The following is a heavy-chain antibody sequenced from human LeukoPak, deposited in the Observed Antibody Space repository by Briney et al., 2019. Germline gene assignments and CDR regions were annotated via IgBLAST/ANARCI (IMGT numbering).Heavy chain of an antibody. V-gene: IGHV1-2*02. J-gene: IGHJ4*02. CDR1: GYTFTGYY. Sequence: ASVKVSCKASGYTFTGYYMHWVRQAPGQGLEWMGWINPNSGGTNYAQKFQGGVTMTRDTSISTAYMELSRLRSDDTAVYYCESVGLLIGSGSFLAYWGQGTLVTVSS. CDR3: ESVGLLIGSGSFLAY. CDR2: INPNSGGT. D-gene: IGHD3-10*02.